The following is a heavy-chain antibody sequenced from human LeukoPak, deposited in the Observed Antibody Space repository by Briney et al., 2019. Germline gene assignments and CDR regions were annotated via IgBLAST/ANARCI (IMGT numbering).Heavy chain of an antibody. J-gene: IGHJ4*02. CDR3: ARHPQYSFRGWYDY. CDR2: IYPGDSDT. CDR1: GYSFTDYW. V-gene: IGHV5-51*01. D-gene: IGHD6-19*01. Sequence: GESLQISCKGSGYSFTDYWIGWVRQMPGKGLEWMGIIYPGDSDTRYSPSFQGQVTISADKSISTAYLQWSSLKASDTAMYYCARHPQYSFRGWYDYWGQGTLVTVSS.